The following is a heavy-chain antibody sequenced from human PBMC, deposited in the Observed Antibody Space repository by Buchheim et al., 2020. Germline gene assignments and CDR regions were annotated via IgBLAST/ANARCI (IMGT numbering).Heavy chain of an antibody. J-gene: IGHJ4*02. V-gene: IGHV3-30*04. CDR3: ARDPGIAAAGIDY. D-gene: IGHD6-13*01. CDR1: GFTFSSYA. CDR2: ISYDGSNK. Sequence: QVQLVESGGGVVQPGRSLRLSCAASGFTFSSYAMHWVRQAPGKGLEWVAVISYDGSNKYYADSGKGRFTISRDNSKNTLYLQMNSLRAEDTAVYYCARDPGIAAAGIDYWGQGTL.